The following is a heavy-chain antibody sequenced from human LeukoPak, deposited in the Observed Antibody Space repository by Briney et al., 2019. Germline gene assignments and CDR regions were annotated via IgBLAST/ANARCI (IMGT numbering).Heavy chain of an antibody. D-gene: IGHD6-13*01. Sequence: SETLSLTCTVSGGSISSYYWSWIRQPPGKGLEWIGYIYYSGSTNYNPSLKSRVTISVDTSKNQFSLKLSSVTAADTAVYYCAGPASEYSSSWYGNWGQRTLVTVSS. CDR1: GGSISSYY. V-gene: IGHV4-59*01. J-gene: IGHJ4*02. CDR3: AGPASEYSSSWYGN. CDR2: IYYSGST.